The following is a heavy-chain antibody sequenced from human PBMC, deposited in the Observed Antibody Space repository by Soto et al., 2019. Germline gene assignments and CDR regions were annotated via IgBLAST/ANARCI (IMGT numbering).Heavy chain of an antibody. CDR2: IFYSGTT. CDR3: ATLDAPITWYYFHD. D-gene: IGHD2-8*02. Sequence: SETLSLTCTVSGDSISSADYYWSWIRQTPGKGLEWIGHIFYSGTTYYNPSLKSRLTISVDTSKNQFSLRLTSVTAADTAVYYCATLDAPITWYYFHDWGQGILGTVSS. J-gene: IGHJ4*02. V-gene: IGHV4-30-4*01. CDR1: GDSISSADYY.